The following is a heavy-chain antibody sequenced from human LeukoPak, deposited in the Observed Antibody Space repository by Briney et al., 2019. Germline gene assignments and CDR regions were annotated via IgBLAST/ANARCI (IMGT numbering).Heavy chain of an antibody. Sequence: SETLSLTCAVYGGSFSGYYWSWIRQPPGKGLEWIGEINHSGSTNYNPSLKSRVTISVDTSKNQFSLKLSSVTAADTAVYYCARGHDADTWIQPWFPPIDYWGQGTLVTVSS. J-gene: IGHJ4*02. CDR1: GGSFSGYY. V-gene: IGHV4-34*01. CDR3: ARGHDADTWIQPWFPPIDY. D-gene: IGHD5-18*01. CDR2: INHSGST.